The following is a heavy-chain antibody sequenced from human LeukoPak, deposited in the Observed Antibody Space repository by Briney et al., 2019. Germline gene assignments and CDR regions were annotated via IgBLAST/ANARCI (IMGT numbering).Heavy chain of an antibody. J-gene: IGHJ4*02. D-gene: IGHD3-16*01. CDR1: GFTFSSYA. V-gene: IGHV3-30*04. CDR3: ARGALRLDY. Sequence: HAGGSLRLSCAASGFTFSSYAIHWVRQAPGKGLEWVAVISDDGSNKYYADSVKGRFIISRDNSKNTLYLQINSLRAEDTAVYYCARGALRLDYWGQGTLVTVSS. CDR2: ISDDGSNK.